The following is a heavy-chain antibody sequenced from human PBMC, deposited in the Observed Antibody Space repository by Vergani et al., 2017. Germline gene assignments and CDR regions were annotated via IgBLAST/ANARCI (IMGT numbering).Heavy chain of an antibody. CDR1: GFTFSGSA. J-gene: IGHJ6*04. CDR2: TRNKARGYST. Sequence: VEAGGGLVQPGGSLRLSCTASGFTFSGSAMHWVRQASGKGLEWVARTRNKARGYSTDYAASVRGRFIVSRDASGKSVSLQMTRLRIDDTAVYFCARTLTFLDMDVWGKGTTVTVSS. V-gene: IGHV3-72*01. CDR3: ARTLTFLDMDV. D-gene: IGHD3-3*02.